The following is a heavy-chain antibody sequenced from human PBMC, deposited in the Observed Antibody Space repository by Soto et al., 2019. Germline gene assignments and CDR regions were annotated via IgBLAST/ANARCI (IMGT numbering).Heavy chain of an antibody. D-gene: IGHD6-13*01. CDR2: IIPIFGTA. Sequence: SVKVSCKASGGTFSSYAISWVRQAPGQGLEWMGGIIPIFGTANYAQKFQGRVTITADESTSTAYMELSSLRSEDTAVYYCARFIEDAGDEDSSWYWAGYYYGMDVWGQGTTVPVSS. CDR1: GGTFSSYA. CDR3: ARFIEDAGDEDSSWYWAGYYYGMDV. J-gene: IGHJ6*02. V-gene: IGHV1-69*13.